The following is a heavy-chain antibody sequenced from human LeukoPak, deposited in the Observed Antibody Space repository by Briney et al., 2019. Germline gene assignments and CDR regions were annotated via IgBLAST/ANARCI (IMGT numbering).Heavy chain of an antibody. CDR3: AKDISSVTPYYFDY. CDR2: INSDGSST. V-gene: IGHV3-74*01. D-gene: IGHD4-11*01. J-gene: IGHJ4*02. Sequence: PGGSLRLSCAAPGFTFSSYWMHWVRQAPGKGLLWVSRINSDGSSTSYADSVKGRFTISRDNAKNTLYLQMNSLRAEDTALYYCAKDISSVTPYYFDYWGQGTLVTVSS. CDR1: GFTFSSYW.